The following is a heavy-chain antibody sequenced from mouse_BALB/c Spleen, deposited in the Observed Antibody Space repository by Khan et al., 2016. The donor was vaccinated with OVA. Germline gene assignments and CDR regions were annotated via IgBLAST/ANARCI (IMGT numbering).Heavy chain of an antibody. J-gene: IGHJ4*01. Sequence: QIQLVQSGAELARPGASVRMSCKASGYTFTSNTMHWVKQRPGQGLEWIGYINPRSGYTNYNQNFKDKATLTADKSSSTAYMQRSSLTSEDSAVYYCARRTTGYTMDYWGQGTSVTVAS. V-gene: IGHV1-4*01. CDR1: GYTFTSNT. CDR2: INPRSGYT. D-gene: IGHD2-14*01. CDR3: ARRTTGYTMDY.